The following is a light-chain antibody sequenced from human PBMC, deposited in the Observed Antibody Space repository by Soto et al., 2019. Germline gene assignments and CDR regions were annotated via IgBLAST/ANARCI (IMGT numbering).Light chain of an antibody. J-gene: IGLJ1*01. CDR3: SLYTSTSTVV. V-gene: IGLV2-18*01. CDR1: KNDIGSDYYR. CDR2: GVS. Sequence: QSVLTQPASVSASPGQSITISCTGGKNDIGSDYYRFSWYQHLPGSAPKLLIYGVSNRPSGVPDRFSGSRSANTASLTISGLQTEDEADYYCSLYTSTSTVVFGPGTKVTVL.